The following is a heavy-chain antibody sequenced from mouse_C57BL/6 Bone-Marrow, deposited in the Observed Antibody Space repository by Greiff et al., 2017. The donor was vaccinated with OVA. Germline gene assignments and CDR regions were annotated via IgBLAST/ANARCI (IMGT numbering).Heavy chain of an antibody. CDR1: GYTFTSYG. V-gene: IGHV1-81*01. CDR2: IYPRSGNT. CDR3: ARPGYGDYFDY. J-gene: IGHJ2*01. Sequence: VKLVESGAELARPGASVKLSCKASGYTFTSYGISWVKQRTGQGLEWIGEIYPRSGNTYYNEKFKGKATVTADKSSSTAYMELRSLTSEDSAVYFCARPGYGDYFDYWGQGTTLPVSS. D-gene: IGHD2-2*01.